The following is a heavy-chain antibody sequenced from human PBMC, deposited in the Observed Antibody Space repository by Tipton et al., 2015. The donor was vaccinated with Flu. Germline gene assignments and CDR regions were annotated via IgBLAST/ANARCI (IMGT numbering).Heavy chain of an antibody. V-gene: IGHV4-34*01. CDR1: GGSFSGYY. CDR3: ARGRGGYDILTGYYRYYYGMDV. J-gene: IGHJ6*02. Sequence: TLSLTCAVYGGSFSGYYWSWIRQPPGKGLEWIGEINHSGSTNYNPSLKSRVTISVDTSKNQFSLKLSSVTAADTAVYYCARGRGGYDILTGYYRYYYGMDVWGQGTTVTVSS. D-gene: IGHD3-9*01. CDR2: INHSGST.